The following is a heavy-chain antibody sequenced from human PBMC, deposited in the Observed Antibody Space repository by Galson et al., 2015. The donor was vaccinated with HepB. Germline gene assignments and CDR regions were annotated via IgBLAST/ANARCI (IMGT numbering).Heavy chain of an antibody. Sequence: SVKVSCKASGYTFTSYAMHWVRQAPGQRLEWMGWINAGNGNTKYAQKLQGRVTMTTDTSTSTAYMELRSLRSDDTAVYYCARGPTYCGGDCYSHDALDIWGQGTMVTVSS. D-gene: IGHD2-21*02. CDR1: GYTFTSYA. CDR3: ARGPTYCGGDCYSHDALDI. CDR2: INAGNGNT. V-gene: IGHV1-3*01. J-gene: IGHJ3*02.